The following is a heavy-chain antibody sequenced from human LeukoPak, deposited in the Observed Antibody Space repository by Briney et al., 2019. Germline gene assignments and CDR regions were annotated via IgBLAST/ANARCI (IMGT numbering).Heavy chain of an antibody. Sequence: GGSLRLSCAASGFTFSSYWMTWVRQAPGKGLEWMANIRDDGSDKYYVDSVKGRFTISRDNTQNTLLLQMDSLRVEDTAVYYCVRHTRRSPGDYWGQGTLVTVST. D-gene: IGHD1-26*01. J-gene: IGHJ4*02. CDR1: GFTFSSYW. V-gene: IGHV3-7*01. CDR3: VRHTRRSPGDY. CDR2: IRDDGSDK.